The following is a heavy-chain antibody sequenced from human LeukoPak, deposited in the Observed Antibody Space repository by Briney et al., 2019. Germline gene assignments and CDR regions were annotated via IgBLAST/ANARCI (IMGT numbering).Heavy chain of an antibody. Sequence: GESPKISWRGPGFTLTNYWIGWVRQLPGEGPGVVGIIYPGDSDTKYSPSFQGQVTISADNSISTAYLQWSSLKGSDTAMYYCARRLQRGDFDYWGQGTLATVSS. CDR1: GFTLTNYW. CDR2: IYPGDSDT. V-gene: IGHV5-51*01. D-gene: IGHD2-21*01. CDR3: ARRLQRGDFDY. J-gene: IGHJ4*02.